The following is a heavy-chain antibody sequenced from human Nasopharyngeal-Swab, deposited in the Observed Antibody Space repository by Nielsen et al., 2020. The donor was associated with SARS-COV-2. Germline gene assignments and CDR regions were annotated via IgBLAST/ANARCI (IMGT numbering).Heavy chain of an antibody. D-gene: IGHD6-19*01. CDR3: ARERGSSGLDGFDI. CDR1: GFTFDDYA. V-gene: IGHV3-9*01. CDR2: ISWNSGSI. J-gene: IGHJ3*02. Sequence: GGSLRLSCAASGFTFDDYAMHWVRQAPGKGLEWVSGISWNSGSIGYADSVKGRFTISRDNAKSSLYLQMNSLRAEDTAVYYCARERGSSGLDGFDIWGQGTMVTVSP.